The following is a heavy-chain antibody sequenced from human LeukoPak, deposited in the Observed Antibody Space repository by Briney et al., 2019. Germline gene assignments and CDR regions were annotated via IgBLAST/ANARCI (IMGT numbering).Heavy chain of an antibody. CDR2: ISSSSSYI. CDR1: GFTFSSYS. J-gene: IGHJ3*02. V-gene: IGHV3-21*01. CDR3: ARVRVGSDAFDI. D-gene: IGHD3-10*01. Sequence: GGSLRLSCAASGFTFSSYSMNWVRQAPGKGLEWVSSISSSSSYIYYADSVKGRFTISRDNAKNSLYLQMNSLRAEDTAVYYRARVRVGSDAFDIWGQGTMVTVSS.